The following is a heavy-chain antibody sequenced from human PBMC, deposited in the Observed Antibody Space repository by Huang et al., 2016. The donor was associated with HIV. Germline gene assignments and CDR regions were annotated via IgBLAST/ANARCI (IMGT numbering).Heavy chain of an antibody. D-gene: IGHD3-16*01. Sequence: VRLHQWGTGLVRPSETLSLTCAVYGGPLSGHYWSWVRLPPGGSLEWLGEVSHRGSANYNPSLKSRLSMSIDTSKKQFSLKLGSVTAADTALYYCARSLMGEDPFDIWGQGTLVTVSS. CDR1: GGPLSGHY. CDR2: VSHRGSA. V-gene: IGHV4-34*01. CDR3: ARSLMGEDPFDI. J-gene: IGHJ3*02.